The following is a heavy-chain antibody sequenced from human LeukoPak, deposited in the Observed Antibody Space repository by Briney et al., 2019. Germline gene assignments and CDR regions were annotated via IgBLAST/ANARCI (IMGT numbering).Heavy chain of an antibody. CDR1: GFTFSNYA. D-gene: IGHD3-3*01. V-gene: IGHV3-23*01. Sequence: GGSLRLSCAASGFTFSNYAMNWVRQAPGKGLEWVSSISNSDATTYYADSVRGRFTTSRDNSKNTLYLQMNSLRVEDTAVYYCARCITVFGVVIPEYYYYMDVWGKGATVTVSS. J-gene: IGHJ6*03. CDR2: ISNSDATT. CDR3: ARCITVFGVVIPEYYYYMDV.